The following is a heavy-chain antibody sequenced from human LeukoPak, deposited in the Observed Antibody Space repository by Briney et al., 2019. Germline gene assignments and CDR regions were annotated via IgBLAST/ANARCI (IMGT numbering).Heavy chain of an antibody. J-gene: IGHJ4*02. CDR2: IRSKAYGGTT. V-gene: IGHV3-49*04. D-gene: IGHD6-13*01. CDR1: GFTFGDYA. Sequence: PGGSLRLSCTASGFTFGDYAMSWVRQAPGKGLEWVGFIRSKAYGGTTEHAASVKGRFTISRDDSKSIAYLQMNSLKTEDTAVYYCTRDTGYSSSWYLDYWGQGTLVTVSS. CDR3: TRDTGYSSSWYLDY.